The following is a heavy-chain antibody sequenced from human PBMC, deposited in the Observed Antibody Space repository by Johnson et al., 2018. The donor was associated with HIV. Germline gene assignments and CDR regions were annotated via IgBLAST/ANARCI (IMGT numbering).Heavy chain of an antibody. CDR3: IRASWFGAFDI. Sequence: VQLVESGGGLVKPGGSLRLSCAASGFTFSSYDMHWVRQATGKGLEWVSAIGTAGDTYYPGSVRGRFTISRENAKNSLYLQMNNLRAGDSAVYYCIRASWFGAFDIWGQGTLVTVSS. J-gene: IGHJ3*02. CDR2: IGTAGDT. V-gene: IGHV3-13*01. D-gene: IGHD3-10*01. CDR1: GFTFSSYD.